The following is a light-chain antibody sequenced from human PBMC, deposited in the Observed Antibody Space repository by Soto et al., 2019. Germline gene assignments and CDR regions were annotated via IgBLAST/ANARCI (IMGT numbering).Light chain of an antibody. Sequence: QSVLTQPASVSGSPGRSITISCTGTSSDVGANNFVSWYQQHPGKAPKLMICEVSNRPSGVSNRFSGSKSGNTASLTIPGLQAEDEADYYCNSYTNTGARVFGTGTKVTVL. CDR2: EVS. J-gene: IGLJ1*01. CDR3: NSYTNTGARV. V-gene: IGLV2-14*01. CDR1: SSDVGANNF.